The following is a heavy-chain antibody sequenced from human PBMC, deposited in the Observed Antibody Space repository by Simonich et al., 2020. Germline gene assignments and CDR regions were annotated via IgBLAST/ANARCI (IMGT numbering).Heavy chain of an antibody. CDR3: ATGFEYSSSSWAFDI. V-gene: IGHV1-69-2*01. Sequence: EVQLVQSGAEVKKPGATVTISCKVSGYTFTDYYMHWVQQAPGKGLGGMGLVDPEDGEKIYAEKFQGRGTITADTSTDTAYMELSSLRSEDTAVYYCATGFEYSSSSWAFDIWGQGTMVTVSS. J-gene: IGHJ3*02. CDR1: GYTFTDYY. D-gene: IGHD6-6*01. CDR2: VDPEDGEK.